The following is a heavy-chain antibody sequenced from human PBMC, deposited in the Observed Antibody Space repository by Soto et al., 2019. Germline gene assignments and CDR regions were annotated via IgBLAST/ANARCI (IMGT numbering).Heavy chain of an antibody. D-gene: IGHD6-13*01. Sequence: GGSLRLSCAASGFTFSSYSMNWVRQAPGKGLGWVSSISSTSSNTNYADSVKGRFTISRDNAKNSLSLQMNSLRAEDTAVYYCAKYSSSWYSLWFDPWGQGTLVTAPQ. CDR1: GFTFSSYS. CDR2: ISSTSSNT. CDR3: AKYSSSWYSLWFDP. V-gene: IGHV3-21*01. J-gene: IGHJ5*02.